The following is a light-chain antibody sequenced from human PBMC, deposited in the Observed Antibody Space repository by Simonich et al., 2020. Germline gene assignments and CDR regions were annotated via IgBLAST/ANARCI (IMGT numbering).Light chain of an antibody. CDR2: DVS. Sequence: QSALTQPASVSGPPGQSITISCTGTSSDVGGYNYVSWYQHHPGKAPKLMIYDVSKRPSGVSNRFSGSKSGNTASLTISGLQAEDEADYYCSSYTSSSTLVFGGGTKLTVL. V-gene: IGLV2-14*03. CDR1: SSDVGGYNY. CDR3: SSYTSSSTLV. J-gene: IGLJ3*02.